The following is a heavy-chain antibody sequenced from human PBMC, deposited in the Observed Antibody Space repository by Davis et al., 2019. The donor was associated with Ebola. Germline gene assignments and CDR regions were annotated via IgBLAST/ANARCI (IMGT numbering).Heavy chain of an antibody. J-gene: IGHJ6*03. D-gene: IGHD2-8*01. CDR2: ITPLFGTA. CDR3: ARALSPTYDYYVDV. CDR1: GGTFSNYA. Sequence: AASVKVSCKASGGTFSNYAISWVRQVPGQGLEWLGGITPLFGTANYAQKFQGRVTITADESTSTAYMELSSLRSDDTAIYYCARALSPTYDYYVDVWGNGTAVTVSS. V-gene: IGHV1-69*13.